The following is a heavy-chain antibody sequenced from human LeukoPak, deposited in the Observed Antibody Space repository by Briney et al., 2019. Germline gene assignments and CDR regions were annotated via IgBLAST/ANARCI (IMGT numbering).Heavy chain of an antibody. V-gene: IGHV3-7*01. CDR3: ARDSFETDIDY. D-gene: IGHD1-14*01. J-gene: IGHJ4*02. CDR1: GFTFSTYW. Sequence: PGGSLRLSCAASGFTFSTYWMSWVRQAPGKGLEWVANIKQDGSEKYYLDSVKGRFTISRDNVKNSLYLQINSLRADDSAVYYCARDSFETDIDYWGQGTLVTVSS. CDR2: IKQDGSEK.